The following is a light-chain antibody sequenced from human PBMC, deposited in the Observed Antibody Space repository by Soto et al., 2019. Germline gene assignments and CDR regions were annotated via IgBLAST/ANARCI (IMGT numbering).Light chain of an antibody. V-gene: IGLV2-14*01. CDR2: EVS. CDR3: SSYTGSGTLEV. J-gene: IGLJ1*01. CDR1: SSDVGGYKY. Sequence: QSALTQPASVSGSPEQSITLSCTGTSSDVGGYKYVSWYQQHPDKDLKLIIFEVSNRPSGVSNPYSGSKPSTRASLTISGPQAEDEAHCCCSSYTGSGTLEVFGTGTKLTVL.